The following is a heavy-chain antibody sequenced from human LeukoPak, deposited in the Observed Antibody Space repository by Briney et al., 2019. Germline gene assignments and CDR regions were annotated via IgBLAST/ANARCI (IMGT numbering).Heavy chain of an antibody. D-gene: IGHD3-10*01. CDR1: GFTFSIYA. Sequence: GGSLRLSCTASGFTFSIYAMSWVRQAPGKGLEWVSTITGSGGSTYYADSVKGRFTISRDNSKNTLYLQMNSLRAEDTAAYYCAKGSRAQGYYFDFWGQGTLVTASS. CDR2: ITGSGGST. CDR3: AKGSRAQGYYFDF. J-gene: IGHJ4*02. V-gene: IGHV3-23*01.